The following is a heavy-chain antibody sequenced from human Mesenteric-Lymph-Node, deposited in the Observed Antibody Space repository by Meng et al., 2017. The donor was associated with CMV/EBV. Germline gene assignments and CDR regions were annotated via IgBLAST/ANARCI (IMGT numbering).Heavy chain of an antibody. D-gene: IGHD2-21*01. CDR3: ARDPRIARGKYYYYGMDV. CDR1: GFTFSSYA. CDR2: ISGSGGST. V-gene: IGHV3-48*03. Sequence: GGSLRLSCAASGFTFSSYAMHWVRQAPGKGLEWVSVISGSGGSTYYADSMKGRFTVSRDNAKNSLYLQIDTLSAEDTAVYYCARDPRIARGKYYYYGMDVWGQGTTVTVSS. J-gene: IGHJ6*02.